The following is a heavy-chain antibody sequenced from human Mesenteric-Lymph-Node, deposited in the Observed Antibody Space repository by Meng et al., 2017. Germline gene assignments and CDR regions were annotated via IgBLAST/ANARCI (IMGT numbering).Heavy chain of an antibody. CDR1: GSTFSDFG. CDR2: ISGSGSST. V-gene: IGHV3-23*01. J-gene: IGHJ4*02. D-gene: IGHD6-13*01. CDR3: AKSADSSTWSPSAY. Sequence: GESLKISCAASGSTFSDFGMSWVRQAPGKGLEWVSTISGSGSSTYPADSVKGRFTISRDNSKNTLYLQMNSLRAEDTAIYYCAKSADSSTWSPSAYWGQGTLVTVSS.